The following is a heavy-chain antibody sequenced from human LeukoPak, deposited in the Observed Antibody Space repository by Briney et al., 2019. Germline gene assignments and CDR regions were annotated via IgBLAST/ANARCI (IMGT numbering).Heavy chain of an antibody. CDR1: GFTFSSYW. D-gene: IGHD5-18*01. CDR3: AREESGGYSYGY. V-gene: IGHV3-74*01. J-gene: IGHJ4*02. Sequence: GGSLRLSCAASGFTFSSYWMHWVRQAPGKGLVCVSRIDIDVGIRTYADSAKGRFTISRDKATNTLYLQMNSLRDEDTAVYYCAREESGGYSYGYWGQGTLVTVSS. CDR2: IDIDVGIR.